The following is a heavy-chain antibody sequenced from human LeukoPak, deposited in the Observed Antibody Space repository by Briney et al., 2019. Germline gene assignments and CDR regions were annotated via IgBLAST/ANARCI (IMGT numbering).Heavy chain of an antibody. CDR3: AKDQVVRGELPYYFDY. V-gene: IGHV3-23*01. J-gene: IGHJ4*02. Sequence: GGSLRLSCAASGFTFSSYAMSWVRQAPGKGVEWVSAISGSGGSTYYADSVKGRFTISRDNSKNTLYLQMNSLRAEDTAVYYCAKDQVVRGELPYYFDYWGQGTLVTVSS. CDR2: ISGSGGST. D-gene: IGHD3-10*01. CDR1: GFTFSSYA.